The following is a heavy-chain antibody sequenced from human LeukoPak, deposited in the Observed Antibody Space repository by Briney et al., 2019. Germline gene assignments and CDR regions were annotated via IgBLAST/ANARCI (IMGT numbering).Heavy chain of an antibody. CDR1: GFSFSDYT. CDR2: ISSSSSYI. J-gene: IGHJ4*02. CDR3: ARGYGRADY. D-gene: IGHD5-18*01. Sequence: GGSLRLSCAGSGFSFSDYTMNWVRQAPGMGLEWVSSISSSSSYIYYADSVKGRFTISRDNAKNSLYLQMNSLRAEDTAVYYCARGYGRADYWGQGTLVSVSS. V-gene: IGHV3-21*01.